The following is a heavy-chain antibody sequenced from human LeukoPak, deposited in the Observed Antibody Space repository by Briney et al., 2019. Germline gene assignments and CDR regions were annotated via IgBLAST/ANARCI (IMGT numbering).Heavy chain of an antibody. J-gene: IGHJ4*02. Sequence: PGGSLRLSCTASGFTFSSYGMNWVRQAPGKRLEWVSYISSRSDSVYYADSVKGRFTISRDNAENSLYLQMNSLRDEDTAVYYCAGAMRSGYDYWGQGTLVTVSS. CDR2: ISSRSDSV. CDR1: GFTFSSYG. D-gene: IGHD5-12*01. CDR3: AGAMRSGYDY. V-gene: IGHV3-48*02.